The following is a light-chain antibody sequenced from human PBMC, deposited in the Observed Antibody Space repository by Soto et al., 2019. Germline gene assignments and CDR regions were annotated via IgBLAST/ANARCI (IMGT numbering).Light chain of an antibody. CDR1: SSDIGGYNY. V-gene: IGLV2-14*01. J-gene: IGLJ3*02. CDR2: DVS. Sequence: QSALTQPASVSGSPGQSITISCTGTSSDIGGYNYVSWYQQHPGKAPKLMIYDVSNRTSGVSNRFSGSKSGNTASLTISGLQAEDAADYSCSSYTSSSTLVFGGGTKLTVL. CDR3: SSYTSSSTLV.